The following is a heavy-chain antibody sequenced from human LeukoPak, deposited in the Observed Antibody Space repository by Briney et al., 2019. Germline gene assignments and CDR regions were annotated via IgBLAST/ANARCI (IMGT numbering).Heavy chain of an antibody. V-gene: IGHV1-2*02. D-gene: IGHD6-13*01. CDR1: GYTFTGYY. Sequence: ASVKVSCKASGYTFTGYYMHWVRQAPGQGLEWMGWISPNSGGTNYAQKFQGRVTMTRDTSISTAYMELSRLRSDDTAVYYCARSSGLLGIAGIDYWGQGTLVTVSS. J-gene: IGHJ4*02. CDR2: ISPNSGGT. CDR3: ARSSGLLGIAGIDY.